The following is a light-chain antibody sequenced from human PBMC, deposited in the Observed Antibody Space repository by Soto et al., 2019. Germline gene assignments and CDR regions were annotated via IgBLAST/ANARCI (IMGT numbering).Light chain of an antibody. CDR3: CSSPGSYTSVV. Sequence: QLVLIQPRSVSGSPGQSVTISCSGITSYVGTYIYVSWYQHHPGKTPRFLIYDVSKRPSGVPDRFSGSKSGNTASLTISGLQAEDEADYYCCSSPGSYTSVVFGGGTKVTVL. CDR1: TSYVGTYIY. J-gene: IGLJ2*01. CDR2: DVS. V-gene: IGLV2-11*01.